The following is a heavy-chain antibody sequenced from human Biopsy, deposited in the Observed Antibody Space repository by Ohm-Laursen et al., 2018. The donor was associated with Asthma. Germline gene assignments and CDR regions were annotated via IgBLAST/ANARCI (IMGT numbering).Heavy chain of an antibody. CDR2: TYSGGST. D-gene: IGHD4-23*01. CDR3: ANTLTVASTYGLDA. Sequence: GSLRLSCAASGFAVSRDHMFWVRQAPGKGLEWVSVTYSGGSTYYADSVKGRFTISRDNSKNTLYLQMNSLRGEDTAVYYCANTLTVASTYGLDAWGQGTTVTVSS. CDR1: GFAVSRDH. V-gene: IGHV3-53*01. J-gene: IGHJ6*02.